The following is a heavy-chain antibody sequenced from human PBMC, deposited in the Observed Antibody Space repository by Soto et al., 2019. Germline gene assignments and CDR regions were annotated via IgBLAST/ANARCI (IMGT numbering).Heavy chain of an antibody. Sequence: ASVQVSCKASGYTFTSYDINWVRQATGQGLEWMGWRNPNSGNTGYAQKFQGRVTMTRNTSISTAYMELSSLRSEDTGVYYCARGSRKIGATIRSYYIDYWGQGTLVTVSS. J-gene: IGHJ4*02. CDR3: ARGSRKIGATIRSYYIDY. CDR2: RNPNSGNT. CDR1: GYTFTSYD. V-gene: IGHV1-8*01. D-gene: IGHD5-12*01.